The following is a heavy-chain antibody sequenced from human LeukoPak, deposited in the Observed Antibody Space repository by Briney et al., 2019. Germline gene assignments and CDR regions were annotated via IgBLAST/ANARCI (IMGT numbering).Heavy chain of an antibody. V-gene: IGHV1-69*13. CDR1: GGTFNDCT. CDR2: IRTLLGTA. J-gene: IGHJ5*02. CDR3: ASGPDYYDSGSYLPS. D-gene: IGHD3-10*01. Sequence: ASVKVSCKASGGTFNDCTVTWVRQAPGQGLEWMGEIRTLLGTAKYAQKFQDRVTISADESASTAYMEVSSLRSEDTAVYYCASGPDYYDSGSYLPSWGQGTLVTVSS.